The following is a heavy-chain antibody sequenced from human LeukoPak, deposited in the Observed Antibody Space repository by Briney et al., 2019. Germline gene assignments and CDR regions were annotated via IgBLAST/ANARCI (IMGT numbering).Heavy chain of an antibody. Sequence: QPGRSLRLSCVVSGFTFSSYEMNWVRQAPGKGLKWVSYINSGGSPIYYADSVKGRFTISRDNAKNSLYLQMNNLRAEDTAVYYCTRDHPGSTGYFDLWGRGTPVTVSS. CDR2: INSGGSPI. D-gene: IGHD5/OR15-5a*01. J-gene: IGHJ2*01. CDR1: GFTFSSYE. CDR3: TRDHPGSTGYFDL. V-gene: IGHV3-48*03.